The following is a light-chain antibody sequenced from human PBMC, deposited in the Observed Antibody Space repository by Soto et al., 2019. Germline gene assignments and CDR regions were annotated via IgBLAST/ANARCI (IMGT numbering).Light chain of an antibody. CDR2: DAS. CDR1: QSVSTA. Sequence: EIVLTQSPATLSLSPGERATLSCRASQSVSTALAWYQQKPGQAPRLLIYDASIRATGIPAMFSGSGSGTDFTLTISILQPEDFAVYYCQQRSDWLTFGGGTKLEIK. J-gene: IGKJ4*01. V-gene: IGKV3-11*01. CDR3: QQRSDWLT.